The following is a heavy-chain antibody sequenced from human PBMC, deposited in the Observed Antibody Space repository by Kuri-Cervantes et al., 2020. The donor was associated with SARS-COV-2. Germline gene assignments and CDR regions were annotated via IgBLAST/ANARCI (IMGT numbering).Heavy chain of an antibody. J-gene: IGHJ4*02. V-gene: IGHV1-18*01. CDR3: ARDSGLAAAGLFDY. CDR2: ISAYNGNT. D-gene: IGHD6-13*01. Sequence: ASVKVSCKASGYTFTSYGISWVRRAPGQGLEWMGWISAYNGNTNYAQKLQGRVTMTTDTSTSTAYMELRSLRSDDTAVYYCARDSGLAAAGLFDYWGQGTLVTVSS. CDR1: GYTFTSYG.